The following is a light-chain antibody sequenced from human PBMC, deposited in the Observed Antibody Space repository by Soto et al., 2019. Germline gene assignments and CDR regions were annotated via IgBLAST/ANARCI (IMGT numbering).Light chain of an antibody. Sequence: DLQMTQSPSSLSASVGDRVTITCQASQDISNYLSWYQQKPGKAPKLLIYDASNLEAGVPSRFGGSGSGTDFTFTISSLHPEDVATYYCQQYDDLPFTFGPGTKVDFK. CDR1: QDISNY. CDR2: DAS. V-gene: IGKV1-33*01. CDR3: QQYDDLPFT. J-gene: IGKJ3*01.